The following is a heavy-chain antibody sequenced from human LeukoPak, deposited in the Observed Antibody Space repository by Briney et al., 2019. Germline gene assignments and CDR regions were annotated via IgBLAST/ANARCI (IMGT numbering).Heavy chain of an antibody. Sequence: GGSLRLSCAASGFTFDDYAMHWVRQAPGKGLEWVSAISGSGGSTYYADSVKGRFTISRDNSKNTLYLQMNSLRAEDTAVYYCAKNSPGSSGWVYWGQGTLVTVSS. CDR2: ISGSGGST. D-gene: IGHD6-19*01. V-gene: IGHV3-23*01. J-gene: IGHJ4*02. CDR1: GFTFDDYA. CDR3: AKNSPGSSGWVY.